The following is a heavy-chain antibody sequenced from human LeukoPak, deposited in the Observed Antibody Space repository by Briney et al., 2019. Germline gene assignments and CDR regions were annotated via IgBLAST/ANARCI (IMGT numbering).Heavy chain of an antibody. Sequence: GSSVKVSCKASGGTFSSYAISWVRQAPGQGLEWMGRIIPILGIANYAQKFQGRVTITADKSTSTAYMELSSLRSEDTAVYYCARPDGFYDSSGYYYYYGMDVWGQGTTVTVSS. D-gene: IGHD3-22*01. CDR2: IIPILGIA. V-gene: IGHV1-69*04. CDR1: GGTFSSYA. CDR3: ARPDGFYDSSGYYYYYGMDV. J-gene: IGHJ6*02.